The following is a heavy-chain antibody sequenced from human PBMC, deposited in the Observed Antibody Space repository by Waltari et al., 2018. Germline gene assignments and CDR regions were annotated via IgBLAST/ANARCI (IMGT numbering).Heavy chain of an antibody. CDR2: IKGDGSEN. CDR1: GFTFRNFW. J-gene: IGHJ4*02. V-gene: IGHV3-7*03. D-gene: IGHD3-16*01. Sequence: EVLLVESGGGLVKPGGSLRVSCAASGFTFRNFWMTWVRQAPGKGLEWVANIKGDGSENHYLDSVRGRFTVSRDNARNSLYLQMNSLRADDTAVYYCASGGHVDYCGQGTLVTVSS. CDR3: ASGGHVDY.